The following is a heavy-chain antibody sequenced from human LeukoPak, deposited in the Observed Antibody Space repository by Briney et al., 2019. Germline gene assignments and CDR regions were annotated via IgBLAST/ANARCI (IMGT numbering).Heavy chain of an antibody. CDR3: ARDLEARDCSGGSCYSGGTPPDY. V-gene: IGHV7-4-1*02. CDR1: GGTFSSYA. Sequence: ASVKVSCKASGGTFSSYAISWVRQAPGQGLEWMGWINTNTGNPTYAQGFTGRFVFSLDTSVSTAYLQISSLKAEDTAVYYCARDLEARDCSGGSCYSGGTPPDYWGQGTLVTVSS. CDR2: INTNTGNP. J-gene: IGHJ4*02. D-gene: IGHD2-15*01.